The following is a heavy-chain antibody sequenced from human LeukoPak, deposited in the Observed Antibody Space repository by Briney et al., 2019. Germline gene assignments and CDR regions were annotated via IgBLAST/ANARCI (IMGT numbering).Heavy chain of an antibody. CDR2: IYHSGSP. D-gene: IGHD1-1*01. CDR3: ARVNINNWHSCDY. CDR1: GGSISSNNW. J-gene: IGHJ4*02. Sequence: SETLSLTCAVSGGSISSNNWWGWVRPPPGKGLEWIGEIYHSGSPNYNPSLKRRVTISVDKSRNHFSLNLSSVTAADTAVYYCARVNINNWHSCDYWGQGTLVTVSS. V-gene: IGHV4-4*02.